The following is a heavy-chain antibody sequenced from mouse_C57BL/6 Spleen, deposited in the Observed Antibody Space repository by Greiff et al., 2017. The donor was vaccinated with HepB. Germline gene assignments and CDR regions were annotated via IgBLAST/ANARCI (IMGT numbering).Heavy chain of an antibody. CDR2: IRNKANGYTT. CDR1: GFTFTDYY. CDR3: ARVRITTVVASPHWYFDV. V-gene: IGHV7-3*01. Sequence: EVNVVESGGGLVQPGGSLSLSCAASGFTFTDYYMSWVRQPPGKALEWLGFIRNKANGYTTEYSASVKGRFTISRDNSQSILYLQMNALRAEDSATYYCARVRITTVVASPHWYFDVWGTGTTVTVSS. J-gene: IGHJ1*03. D-gene: IGHD1-1*01.